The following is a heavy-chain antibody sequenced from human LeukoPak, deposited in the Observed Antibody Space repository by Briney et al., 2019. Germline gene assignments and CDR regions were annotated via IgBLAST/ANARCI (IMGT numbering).Heavy chain of an antibody. CDR2: MSHSGNT. CDR3: ARVMAVEENWFDP. Sequence: PSETLSLTCTVSGFSISSSYSWGWIRQTPGKGLEWIGSMSHSGNTYYNPSLKSRVTISVDTSKNQFSLKLSSVTAADTAVYYCARVMAVEENWFDPWGQGTLVTVSS. J-gene: IGHJ5*02. D-gene: IGHD2-8*01. CDR1: GFSISSSYS. V-gene: IGHV4-38-2*02.